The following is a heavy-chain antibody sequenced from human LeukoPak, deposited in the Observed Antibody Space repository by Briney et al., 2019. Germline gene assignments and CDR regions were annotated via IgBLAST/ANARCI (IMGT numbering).Heavy chain of an antibody. CDR2: IKQDGSEK. D-gene: IGHD6-19*01. CDR3: ARDAFMSVWQWLDNDY. V-gene: IGHV3-7*01. J-gene: IGHJ4*02. CDR1: GFTFSSNW. Sequence: RTGGSLRLSCAASGFTFSSNWMSWVRQAPGKGLEWAANIKQDGSEKYYVDSVKGRFTISRDNAKNSLYLQMNSLRAEDTAVYYCARDAFMSVWQWLDNDYWGQGTLVTVSS.